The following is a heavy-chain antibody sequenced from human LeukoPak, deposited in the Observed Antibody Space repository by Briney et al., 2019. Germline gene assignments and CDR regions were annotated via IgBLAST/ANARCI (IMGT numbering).Heavy chain of an antibody. J-gene: IGHJ5*02. CDR1: GVSFSGYY. Sequence: AETLSLTCAVYGVSFSGYYWSWVRQPPGKGLEWLGEINHSGSTNYNPSLKSRVTISVDTSKNQFSLKLSSVTAADTAVYYCAREDRYYRLHWFDLWGQGTLVTVSS. D-gene: IGHD3-10*01. V-gene: IGHV4-34*01. CDR2: INHSGST. CDR3: AREDRYYRLHWFDL.